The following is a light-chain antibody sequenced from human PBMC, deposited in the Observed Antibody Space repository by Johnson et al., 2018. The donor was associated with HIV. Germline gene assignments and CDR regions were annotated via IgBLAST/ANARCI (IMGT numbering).Light chain of an antibody. V-gene: IGLV1-51*02. Sequence: QPVLTQPPSVSAAPGQKVTISCSGSSSNIGNSYVSWYQQLPGTAPKLLIYENNKRPSGIPDRFSGSKSDTSATLGITGLQTGDEADYYCGAWDSSLRVYVFGTGTKVTVL. J-gene: IGLJ1*01. CDR3: GAWDSSLRVYV. CDR2: ENN. CDR1: SSNIGNSY.